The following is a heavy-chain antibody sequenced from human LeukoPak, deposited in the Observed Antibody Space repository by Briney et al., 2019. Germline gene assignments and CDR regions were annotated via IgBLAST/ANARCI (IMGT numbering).Heavy chain of an antibody. D-gene: IGHD6-19*01. J-gene: IGHJ4*02. V-gene: IGHV3-7*05. CDR1: GFTLSSHW. CDR3: ARESAGGPDY. Sequence: WGSLRLSCAASGFTLSSHWLSWVRQPPGKGLEWVANIKQDGSAQYYVDSVRGRFTISRDHAKNSLYLQMNSLSAEDTAIYYCARESAGGPDYWGQGNLVTVSS. CDR2: IKQDGSAQ.